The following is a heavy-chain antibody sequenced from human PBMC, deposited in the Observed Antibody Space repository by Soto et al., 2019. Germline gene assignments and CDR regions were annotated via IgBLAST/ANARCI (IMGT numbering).Heavy chain of an antibody. CDR1: GGSFSGYY. CDR3: ARGHGSSSWTRYFDY. D-gene: IGHD6-13*01. Sequence: QVQLQQWGAGLLKPSETLSLTCAVYGGSFSGYYWSWIRQPPGKGLEWIGEINHSGSTNYNPSLKSRVTKSVDTSKNQFSLKLSSVTAADTAVYYCARGHGSSSWTRYFDYWGQGTLVTVSS. V-gene: IGHV4-34*01. J-gene: IGHJ4*02. CDR2: INHSGST.